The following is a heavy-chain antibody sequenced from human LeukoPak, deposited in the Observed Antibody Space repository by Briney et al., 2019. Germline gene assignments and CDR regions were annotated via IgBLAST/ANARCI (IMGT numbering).Heavy chain of an antibody. V-gene: IGHV3-66*02. CDR2: IYSGGST. CDR1: GFTVSSNS. Sequence: GGSLRLSCAASGFTVSSNSMSWVRQAPGKGLEWVSVIYSGGSTYYADSVKGRFTISRDNSKNTLYLQMNSLRAEDTDVYYCARAGGNAPRLLDYWGQGTLVTVSS. J-gene: IGHJ4*02. CDR3: ARAGGNAPRLLDY. D-gene: IGHD4-23*01.